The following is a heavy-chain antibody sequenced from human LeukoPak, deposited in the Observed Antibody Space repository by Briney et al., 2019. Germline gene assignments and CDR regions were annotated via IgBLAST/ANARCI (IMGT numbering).Heavy chain of an antibody. V-gene: IGHV1-18*01. J-gene: IGHJ4*02. CDR2: ISAYNGNT. CDR1: GYTFTSYG. CDR3: AKLLAVVGAYYFDY. D-gene: IGHD6-19*01. Sequence: GASVKVSCKASGYTFTSYGISWVRQAPGQGLEWMGWISAYNGNTNYAQKLQGRVTMTTDTSTSTAYMELRSLRSEDTAVYYCAKLLAVVGAYYFDYWGQGTLVTVSS.